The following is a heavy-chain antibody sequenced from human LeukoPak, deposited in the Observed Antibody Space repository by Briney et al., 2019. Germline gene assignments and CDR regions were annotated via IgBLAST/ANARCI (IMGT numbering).Heavy chain of an antibody. CDR1: GYTFTGYY. D-gene: IGHD2-2*01. Sequence: ASVKVSCKASGYTFTGYYMHWVRQAPGQGLEWMGWINPNSGGTNYAQKFQGRVSLTRDTSITTAYMELSSLRSEDTAVYYCARLVKRHDIVVVPGAQPHYSYYYHMDVWGKGTTVTVSS. J-gene: IGHJ6*04. CDR3: ARLVKRHDIVVVPGAQPHYSYYYHMDV. CDR2: INPNSGGT. V-gene: IGHV1-2*02.